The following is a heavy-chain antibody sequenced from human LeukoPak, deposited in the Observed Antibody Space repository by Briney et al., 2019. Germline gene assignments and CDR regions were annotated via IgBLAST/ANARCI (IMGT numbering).Heavy chain of an antibody. Sequence: SETLSLTCTVSGGSISYYYWSWIRQSPGKGLEWIGYIYYSGTTNYNPSLKSRVTISVDTSKNQFSLQLRSVTAADTAVYYCARAGEIRYFDWLLRSYFDLWGRGTLVTVSS. CDR1: GGSISYYY. D-gene: IGHD3-9*01. J-gene: IGHJ2*01. CDR3: ARAGEIRYFDWLLRSYFDL. V-gene: IGHV4-59*01. CDR2: IYYSGTT.